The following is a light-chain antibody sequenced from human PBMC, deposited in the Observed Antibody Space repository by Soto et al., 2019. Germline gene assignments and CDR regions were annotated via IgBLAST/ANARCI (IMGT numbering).Light chain of an antibody. CDR2: GDT. V-gene: IGLV1-40*01. CDR1: SSNIGAGYD. Sequence: QPVLTQPPSVSGAPGQRVIISCTGSSSNIGAGYDVKWYQQLPGTAPKLLIYGDTNRPSGVPDRFSGSKSGTSASLAITGLQTEDEADYYCQSYDSSLSVVVFGGGTKVTVL. J-gene: IGLJ2*01. CDR3: QSYDSSLSVVV.